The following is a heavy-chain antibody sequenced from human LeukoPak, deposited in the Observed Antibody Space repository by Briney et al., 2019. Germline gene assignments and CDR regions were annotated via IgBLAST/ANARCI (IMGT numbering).Heavy chain of an antibody. CDR1: GYTFSNHY. Sequence: EASVKVSCKASGYTFSNHYMHWVRQAPGQGLEWMGVINPSGGGTTYAQKFQGRLTMTRDMSTSTLYMELSNLRSEDTAVYYCAREYSSLDYWGLGTLVTVSS. J-gene: IGHJ4*02. V-gene: IGHV1-46*01. CDR2: INPSGGGT. D-gene: IGHD6-13*01. CDR3: AREYSSLDY.